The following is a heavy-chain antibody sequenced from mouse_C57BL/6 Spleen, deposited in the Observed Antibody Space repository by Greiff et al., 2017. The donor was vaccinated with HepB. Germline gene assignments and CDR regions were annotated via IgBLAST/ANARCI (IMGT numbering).Heavy chain of an antibody. CDR2: IYWDDDK. J-gene: IGHJ1*03. CDR1: GFSLSTSGMG. CDR3: AFYSNYRNWYFDV. D-gene: IGHD2-5*01. V-gene: IGHV8-12*01. Sequence: QVTLKESGPGILQSSQTLSLTCSFSGFSLSTSGMGVSWIRQPSGTGLEWLAHIYWDDDKRYNPSLKSRLTISNDTSRNQVFLKITSVDTAETATYYCAFYSNYRNWYFDVWGTGTTVTVSS.